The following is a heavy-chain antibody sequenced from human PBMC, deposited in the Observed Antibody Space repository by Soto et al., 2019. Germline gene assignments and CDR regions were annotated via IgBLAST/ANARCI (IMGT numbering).Heavy chain of an antibody. V-gene: IGHV4-59*06. CDR2: IYYSGST. CDR3: ARAGHSSSSEGANWFDP. J-gene: IGHJ5*02. D-gene: IGHD6-6*01. Sequence: PSETLSLTCTVSGGSFSSYYWSWIRQHPGKGLEWIGYIYYSGSTYYNPSLKSRVTISVDTSKNQFSLNLSSVTAADTAVYYCARAGHSSSSEGANWFDPWGQGTLVTVSS. CDR1: GGSFSSYY.